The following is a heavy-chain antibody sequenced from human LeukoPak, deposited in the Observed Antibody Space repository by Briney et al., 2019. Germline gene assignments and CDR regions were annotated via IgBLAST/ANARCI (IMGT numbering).Heavy chain of an antibody. J-gene: IGHJ4*01. D-gene: IGHD3-10*01. CDR2: VYFSGAT. CDR3: ARDHYGSGSYKAYFDY. Sequence: SETLSLTCTVSDASVTTYSWSWLRKPAGQGLEWIGRVYFSGATKYNPSLKSRVTISADTSKNQFSLKLPSVTAADTAVYYCARDHYGSGSYKAYFDYWGHGIQVTVSS. V-gene: IGHV4-4*07. CDR1: DASVTTYS.